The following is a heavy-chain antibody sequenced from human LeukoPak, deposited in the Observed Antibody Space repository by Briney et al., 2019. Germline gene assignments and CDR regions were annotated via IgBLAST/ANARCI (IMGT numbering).Heavy chain of an antibody. Sequence: ASVKVSCKASGYTFTSYGISWVRQAPGQGLEWVGWISAYDGNTNYAQKLQGRVTMTTDTSTSTAYMELRSLRSDDTAVYYCARVFYCSSTSCSYYFDYWGQGTLVTVSS. D-gene: IGHD2-2*01. CDR3: ARVFYCSSTSCSYYFDY. J-gene: IGHJ4*02. CDR2: ISAYDGNT. CDR1: GYTFTSYG. V-gene: IGHV1-18*01.